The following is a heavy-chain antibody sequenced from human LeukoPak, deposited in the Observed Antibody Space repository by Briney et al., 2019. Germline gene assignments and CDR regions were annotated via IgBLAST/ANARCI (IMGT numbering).Heavy chain of an antibody. J-gene: IGHJ3*02. CDR2: IYSGGST. Sequence: PGGSLRLSCAASGFTVSSNYMSWVRQAPGKGLEWVSVIYSGGSTYYADSVKGRFTISRDNSKNTLYLQMNSLRAEDTAVYYCAREVYYGSGSPSGAFDIWGQGTMVTVSS. CDR1: GFTVSSNY. CDR3: AREVYYGSGSPSGAFDI. V-gene: IGHV3-66*01. D-gene: IGHD3-10*01.